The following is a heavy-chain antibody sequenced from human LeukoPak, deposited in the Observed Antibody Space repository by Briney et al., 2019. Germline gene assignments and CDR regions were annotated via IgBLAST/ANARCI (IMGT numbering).Heavy chain of an antibody. V-gene: IGHV3-23*01. CDR2: ITGGGGST. D-gene: IGHD2-15*01. J-gene: IGHJ4*02. CDR1: GFTFSRYA. CDR3: ANGDGRVAALDY. Sequence: PGGSLRLSCAASGFTFSRYAMSWVRQAPGKALEWVSGITGGGGSTYYADSVKGRFTISRDNSKNTLYLQMNSLRAEDTAVYYCANGDGRVAALDYWGQGTLVTVSS.